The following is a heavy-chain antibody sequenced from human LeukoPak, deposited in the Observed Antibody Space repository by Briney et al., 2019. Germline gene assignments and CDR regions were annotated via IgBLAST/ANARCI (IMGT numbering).Heavy chain of an antibody. CDR3: ARRRAEGLLRYFDWSKNVDAFDI. CDR1: GYTFTGYY. J-gene: IGHJ3*02. D-gene: IGHD3-9*01. V-gene: IGHV1-2*02. Sequence: ASVKVSCKTSGYTFTGYYMHWVRQAPGQGLEWMGWINPNNSGTKYAQKFQGRVTMTRDTSISTAYMELSRLRSDDTAVYYCARRRAEGLLRYFDWSKNVDAFDIWGQGTMVTVSS. CDR2: INPNNSGT.